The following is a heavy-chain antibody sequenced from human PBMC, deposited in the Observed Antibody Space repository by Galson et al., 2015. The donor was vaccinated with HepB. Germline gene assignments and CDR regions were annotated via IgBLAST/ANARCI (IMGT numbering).Heavy chain of an antibody. CDR1: GFSFSSYA. J-gene: IGHJ4*02. D-gene: IGHD3-3*01. Sequence: SLRLSCAASGFSFSSYAIHWVRQAPGKGLEWVAVIWYDGSIKYYADSVEGRFTISRDNSKNTAYLQMNNLRAEDTAVYFCARPYYDFWSSYSRFTYWSQGTLVTVSS. CDR2: IWYDGSIK. V-gene: IGHV3-33*01. CDR3: ARPYYDFWSSYSRFTY.